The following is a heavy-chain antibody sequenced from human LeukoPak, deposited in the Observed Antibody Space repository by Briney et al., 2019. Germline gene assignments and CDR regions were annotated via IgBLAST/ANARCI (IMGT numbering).Heavy chain of an antibody. CDR1: GGSFSGYY. D-gene: IGHD2-2*01. V-gene: IGHV4-34*01. CDR2: INHSGST. J-gene: IGHJ5*02. Sequence: SETLSLTCAVYGGSFSGYYWSWIRQPPGKGLEWIGEINHSGSTNYNPSLKSRVTISVDTSKNQFSLKLSSVTAADTAVYYCAGLGYCSSTSCRNNWFDPWGQGTLVTVSS. CDR3: AGLGYCSSTSCRNNWFDP.